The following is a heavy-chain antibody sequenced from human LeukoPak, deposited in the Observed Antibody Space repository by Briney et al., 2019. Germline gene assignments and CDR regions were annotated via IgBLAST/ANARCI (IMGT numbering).Heavy chain of an antibody. Sequence: SETLSLTCTVSGGSISTFYWSWIRQSPGKGLEWIGYIFHTGSTDYNPSLKSRVTISVDTSKNQFSLKLSSVTAADTVVYYCARQNYDIRAYRYYGVDVWGQGTTVTVSS. D-gene: IGHD3-22*01. CDR2: IFHTGST. CDR1: GGSISTFY. CDR3: ARQNYDIRAYRYYGVDV. J-gene: IGHJ6*02. V-gene: IGHV4-59*08.